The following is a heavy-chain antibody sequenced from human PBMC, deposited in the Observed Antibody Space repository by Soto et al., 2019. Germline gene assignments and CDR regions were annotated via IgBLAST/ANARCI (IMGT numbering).Heavy chain of an antibody. CDR2: IRNKANRYTT. Sequence: GGSLRLSCAASGFTFSDHYMDWVRQAPGKGLEWVGRIRNKANRYTTEYAASVKGRFTISRDDSKNSLYLQMNSLKTDDTAVYYCAGVINRHGYSFDYWGQGTLVTVSS. CDR1: GFTFSDHY. J-gene: IGHJ4*02. D-gene: IGHD4-4*01. V-gene: IGHV3-72*01. CDR3: AGVINRHGYSFDY.